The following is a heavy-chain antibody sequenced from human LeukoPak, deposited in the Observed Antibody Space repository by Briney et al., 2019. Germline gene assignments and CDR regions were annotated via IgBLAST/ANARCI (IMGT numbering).Heavy chain of an antibody. D-gene: IGHD1-1*01. CDR1: GGSISSSSYY. J-gene: IGHJ6*02. V-gene: IGHV4-39*07. CDR2: IYYSGST. Sequence: PSETLSLTCTVSGGSISSSSYYWGWIRQPPGKGLEWIGSIYYSGSTYYNPSLKSRVTISVDTSKSQVSLKLTSVTAADTAVYYCARALNEYYYYGMDAWGQGTMVTVSS. CDR3: ARALNEYYYYGMDA.